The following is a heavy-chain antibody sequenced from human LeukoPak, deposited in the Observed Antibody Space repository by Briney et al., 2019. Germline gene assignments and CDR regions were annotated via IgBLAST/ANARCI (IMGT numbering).Heavy chain of an antibody. J-gene: IGHJ4*02. V-gene: IGHV3-21*01. CDR2: ISSSSSYI. D-gene: IGHD4-23*01. CDR3: ARKFNPLTTVVNTGTSDY. Sequence: SGGSLRLSCAASGFTFSSYSMTWVRQAPGKGLEWVSSISSSSSYIYYADSVKGRFTISRDNAKNSLYLQMNSLRAEDTAVYYCARKFNPLTTVVNTGTSDYWGQGTLVTVSS. CDR1: GFTFSSYS.